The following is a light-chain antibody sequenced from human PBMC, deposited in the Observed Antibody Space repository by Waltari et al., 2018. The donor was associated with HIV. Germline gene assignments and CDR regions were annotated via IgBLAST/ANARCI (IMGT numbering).Light chain of an antibody. CDR3: QSADSSGTS. Sequence: SDEVTQTPSVSVSPGQTARITCSGETLPKKFVYWYQQKPGQAPVVVIYKDNARPSGIPERFSGSSSGTRATLTISGVQAEDEADYYCQSADSSGTSFGGGTKLTVL. CDR1: TLPKKF. J-gene: IGLJ2*01. CDR2: KDN. V-gene: IGLV3-25*03.